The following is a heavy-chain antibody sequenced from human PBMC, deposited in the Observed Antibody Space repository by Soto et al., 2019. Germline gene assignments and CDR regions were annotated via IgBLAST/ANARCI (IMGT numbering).Heavy chain of an antibody. J-gene: IGHJ4*02. D-gene: IGHD3-9*01. CDR1: GYTFFRYG. V-gene: IGHV1-18*01. CDR3: ARTDINMYSDTLTGNFDY. CDR2: ISAHNGNT. Sequence: QVQLVQSGAEVRKPGASVKVSCKASGYTFFRYGITWVRQAPGQGLEWLGWISAHNGNTNYAQKLQGRGTMNTESSTSPADMDPRSLRADDTAVYYCARTDINMYSDTLTGNFDYWCQGTLVTVSS.